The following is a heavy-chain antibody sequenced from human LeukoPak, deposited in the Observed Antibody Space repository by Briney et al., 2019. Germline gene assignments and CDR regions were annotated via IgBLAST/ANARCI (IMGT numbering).Heavy chain of an antibody. CDR1: GGSISSYY. CDR3: ARVPPYSSGWGVDY. J-gene: IGHJ4*02. CDR2: IYYTGST. D-gene: IGHD6-19*01. Sequence: SETLSLTCTVPGGSISSYYWIWIRQPPGKGLEWIGYIYYTGSTNYNPPLKSRVTISVDTSKNQFSLNLISVTAADTAVYYCARVPPYSSGWGVDYWGQGALVTVSS. V-gene: IGHV4-59*01.